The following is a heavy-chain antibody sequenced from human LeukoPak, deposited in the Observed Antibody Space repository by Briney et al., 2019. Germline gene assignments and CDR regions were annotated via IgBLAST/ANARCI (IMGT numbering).Heavy chain of an antibody. J-gene: IGHJ4*02. CDR3: ARVVASTSIDS. CDR2: IFHSGSV. V-gene: IGHV4-38-2*02. D-gene: IGHD2-15*01. CDR1: AYSVSSGYF. Sequence: SETLSLTCTVSAYSVSSGYFWGWIRQPPGKGPEWIGSIFHSGSVYYNPSLQSRVTISVDTSTNRFSLKLTSVTAADAALYYCARVVASTSIDSWGQGTLVTVSS.